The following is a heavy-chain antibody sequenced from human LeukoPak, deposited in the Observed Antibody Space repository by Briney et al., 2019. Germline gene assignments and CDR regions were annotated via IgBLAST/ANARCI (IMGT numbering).Heavy chain of an antibody. J-gene: IGHJ4*02. CDR3: ASGKKWISGY. CDR2: IYYSRST. CDR1: GGSISSGDYY. D-gene: IGHD5-12*01. V-gene: IGHV4-30-4*08. Sequence: SETLSLTCTVSGGSISSGDYYWSWVRRPPGEGLEGIGYIYYSRSTYYNPSLKSRVTISVDTSKNQFSLKLSSVTAADTAVYYCASGKKWISGYWGQGTLVTVSS.